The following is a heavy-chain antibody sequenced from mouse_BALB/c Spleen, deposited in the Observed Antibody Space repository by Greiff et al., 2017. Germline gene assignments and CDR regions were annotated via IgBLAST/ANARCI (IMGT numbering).Heavy chain of an antibody. D-gene: IGHD1-1*01. CDR2: ISSGSSTI. J-gene: IGHJ4*01. V-gene: IGHV5-17*02. CDR3: ARGGVARPYYYAMDY. CDR1: GFTFSSFG. Sequence: EVQGVESGGGLVQPGGSRKLSCAASGFTFSSFGMHWVRQAPEKGLEWVAYISSGSSTIYYADTVKGRFTISRDNPKNTLFLQMTSLRSEDTAMYYCARGGVARPYYYAMDYWGQGTSVTVSS.